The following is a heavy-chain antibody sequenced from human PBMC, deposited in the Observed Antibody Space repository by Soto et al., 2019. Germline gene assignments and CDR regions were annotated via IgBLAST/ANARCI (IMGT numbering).Heavy chain of an antibody. J-gene: IGHJ3*02. V-gene: IGHV4-39*01. CDR1: GGSISSSSYY. CDR3: ARHTALWLSFDI. Sequence: SETLSLTCTVSGGSISSSSYYWGWIRQPPGKGLEWIGSIYYSGSTYYNPSLKSRVTISVDTSKNQFSLKLSSVTAADTAVYYCARHTALWLSFDIWGQGTMVTVSS. CDR2: IYYSGST. D-gene: IGHD3-10*01.